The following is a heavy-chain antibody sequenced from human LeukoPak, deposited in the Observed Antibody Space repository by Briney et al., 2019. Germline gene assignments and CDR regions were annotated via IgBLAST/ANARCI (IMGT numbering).Heavy chain of an antibody. V-gene: IGHV3-23*01. CDR1: GFTFSSYA. CDR3: AKPPYGDYVRWYFDL. D-gene: IGHD4-17*01. J-gene: IGHJ2*01. Sequence: GGSLRLSCAVSGFTFSSYAMSWVRQARGKALEWVSAISGSGGSTYYADSVKGLFTISRDNSKNTLYLKMNSLRAEETAVYYCAKPPYGDYVRWYFDLWGRGTLVTVSS. CDR2: ISGSGGST.